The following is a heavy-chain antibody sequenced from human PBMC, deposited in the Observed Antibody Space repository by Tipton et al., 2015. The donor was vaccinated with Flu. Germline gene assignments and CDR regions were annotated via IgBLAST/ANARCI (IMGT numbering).Heavy chain of an antibody. CDR2: MNPDGGNA. D-gene: IGHD3-16*02. V-gene: IGHV1-8*01. J-gene: IGHJ6*02. CDR3: ANSQNRPSRYYSMDV. CDR1: GYTLTNYD. Sequence: QLVQSGAEVKKSGASVKVSCKASGYTLTNYDIIWVRQATGQGLEYMGWMNPDGGNAGYAQKFLGRITMTRDTSINTAYMELSSLISEDTAVYYCANSQNRPSRYYSMDVWCQGTSVTVSS.